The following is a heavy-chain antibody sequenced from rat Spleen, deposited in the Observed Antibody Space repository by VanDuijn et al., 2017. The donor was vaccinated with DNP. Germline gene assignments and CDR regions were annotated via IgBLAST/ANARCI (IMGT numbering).Heavy chain of an antibody. V-gene: IGHV5-25*01. CDR1: GFTFTNYA. J-gene: IGHJ1*01. D-gene: IGHD5-1*01. CDR3: ARGSGTYYWYFDF. Sequence: EVQLVESGGGLVQPGRSLKLSCAASGFTFTNYAMAWVRQAPTKGLEWVASITNTGGNTYYRDSVKGRFTISRDNTNSTLYLQMNSLRSEDTATYYCARGSGTYYWYFDFWGPGTMVTVSS. CDR2: ITNTGGNT.